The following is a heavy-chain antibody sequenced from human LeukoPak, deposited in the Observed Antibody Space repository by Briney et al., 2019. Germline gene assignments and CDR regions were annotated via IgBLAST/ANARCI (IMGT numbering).Heavy chain of an antibody. V-gene: IGHV3-33*06. CDR1: GFTFSSYG. D-gene: IGHD1-26*01. Sequence: PGRSLRLSCAASGFTFSSYGMDWVSQAPGKGLEWVAAIWNVGSNKYYADSVKGRFTISRDNSKNTLYLQMNSLRAEDTAVYDCADDTTADYWGQGTLVTVSS. CDR3: ADDTTADY. CDR2: IWNVGSNK. J-gene: IGHJ4*02.